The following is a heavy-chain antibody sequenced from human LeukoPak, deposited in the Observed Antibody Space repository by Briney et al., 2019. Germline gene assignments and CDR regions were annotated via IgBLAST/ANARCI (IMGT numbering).Heavy chain of an antibody. D-gene: IGHD3-16*01. CDR1: GFTFSSYA. V-gene: IGHV3-23*01. CDR3: AKDLWRGVFGGVTGGLDY. CDR2: ISGSGGST. J-gene: IGHJ4*02. Sequence: QTGGSLRLSCAASGFTFSSYAMSWVRQAPGKGLEWVSAISGSGGSTYYADSVKGRFTISRDNSKNTLYLQMNSLRAEDTAVYYCAKDLWRGVFGGVTGGLDYWGQGTLVTVSS.